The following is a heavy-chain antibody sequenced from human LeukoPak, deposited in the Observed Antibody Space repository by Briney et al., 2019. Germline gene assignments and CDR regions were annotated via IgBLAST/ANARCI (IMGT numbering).Heavy chain of an antibody. D-gene: IGHD3-10*01. CDR3: ARGVRGVKYLALDY. Sequence: GGSLRLSCAASGFTFSSYAMHWVHQAPGKGLEWMAVISYDGSNKYYADSVKGRFTISRDNSKNTLYLQMDSLRAEDTAVFYCARGVRGVKYLALDYWGQGTLVTVSS. J-gene: IGHJ4*02. CDR2: ISYDGSNK. CDR1: GFTFSSYA. V-gene: IGHV3-30*04.